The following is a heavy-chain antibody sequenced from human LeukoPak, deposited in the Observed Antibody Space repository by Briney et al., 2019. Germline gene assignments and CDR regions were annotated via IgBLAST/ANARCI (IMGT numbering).Heavy chain of an antibody. CDR2: IYYSGST. CDR3: ARSSTFWSGYYRP. D-gene: IGHD3-3*01. J-gene: IGHJ5*02. V-gene: IGHV4-59*01. Sequence: SEPLSLTCTVAVGSISCYYWRWIRLPPGEGLVWIGYIYYSGSTNYNPSLMSRVTISVYTSKIQFSLKLSSVTAADTAVYYCARSSTFWSGYYRPWGQGTLVTVSS. CDR1: VGSISCYY.